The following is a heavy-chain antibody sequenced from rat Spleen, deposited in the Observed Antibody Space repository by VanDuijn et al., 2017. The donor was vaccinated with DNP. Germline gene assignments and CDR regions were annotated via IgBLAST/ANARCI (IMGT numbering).Heavy chain of an antibody. D-gene: IGHD1-10*01. J-gene: IGHJ2*01. CDR3: TTTTDY. CDR1: GFNFNDYW. Sequence: EVKLVESGGGLAQPGRSLKLSCAASGFNFNDYWMGWVRQAPGKGLEWIGEINDDSSTINYTPSLKDKFTISRDNAQNTLYLQMSKLGAEDTAIYYCTTTTDYWGQGVMVTVSS. CDR2: INDDSSTI. V-gene: IGHV4-2*01.